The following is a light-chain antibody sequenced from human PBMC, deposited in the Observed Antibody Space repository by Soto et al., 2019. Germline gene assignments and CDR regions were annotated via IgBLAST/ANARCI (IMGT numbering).Light chain of an antibody. V-gene: IGLV2-14*01. Sequence: QSVLTQPASVSGSPGQSITISCTGTSSDVGGYNYVSWYQQHPGKAPKLMIYDVSNRPSGVSNRFSGSKSGNTASLTISGLQAEDEADYYSSSSTSSSTSVFGTRTKVTVL. J-gene: IGLJ1*01. CDR3: SSSTSSSTSV. CDR1: SSDVGGYNY. CDR2: DVS.